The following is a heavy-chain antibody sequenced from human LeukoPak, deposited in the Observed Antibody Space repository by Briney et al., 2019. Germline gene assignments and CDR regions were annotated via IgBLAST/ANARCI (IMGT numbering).Heavy chain of an antibody. J-gene: IGHJ4*02. D-gene: IGHD4-17*01. CDR2: IHYSGIT. V-gene: IGHV4-59*01. CDR3: ARGSWAVTTSSNIHPYYFDY. CDR1: GGSINSLY. Sequence: SETLSLTCTVSGGSINSLYWNWIRQLPGKGLEWIGYIHYSGITNYNPSFNSRVTISLDTSKNQFSLKLTSVTAADMAVYYCARGSWAVTTSSNIHPYYFDYWGQGTLVTVSS.